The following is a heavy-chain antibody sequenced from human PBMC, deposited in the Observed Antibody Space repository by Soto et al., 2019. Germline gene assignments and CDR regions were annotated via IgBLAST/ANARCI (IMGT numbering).Heavy chain of an antibody. CDR3: ARQSHANYDSSVYYPY. CDR1: GGSISSFY. D-gene: IGHD3-22*01. Sequence: QMQLQESGPGLVKSSETLSLTCAVSGGSISSFYWSWIRQSPGKGLEWIGYIYYGGNTKYNPSLKSRVTISVDTSKNQFSLKLSSVTAADTAVYYCARQSHANYDSSVYYPYWGQGMLVTVSS. V-gene: IGHV4-59*01. CDR2: IYYGGNT. J-gene: IGHJ4*02.